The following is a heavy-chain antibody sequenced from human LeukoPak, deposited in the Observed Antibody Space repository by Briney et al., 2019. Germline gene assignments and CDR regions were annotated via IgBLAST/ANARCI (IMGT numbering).Heavy chain of an antibody. CDR2: IIPIFGTA. CDR3: ARDHRFGEFPDY. D-gene: IGHD3-10*01. CDR1: GGTFSSYA. V-gene: IGHV1-69*06. J-gene: IGHJ4*02. Sequence: GASVKVSCKASGGTFSSYAISWVRQAPGQGLEWMGGIIPIFGTANYAQKFQGRVTITADKSTSTAYMELSSLRSEDTAVYYCARDHRFGEFPDYWGQGTLVTVSS.